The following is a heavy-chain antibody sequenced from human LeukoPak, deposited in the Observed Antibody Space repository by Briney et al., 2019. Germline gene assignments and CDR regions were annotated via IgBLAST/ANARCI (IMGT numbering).Heavy chain of an antibody. CDR1: GFTFSSYS. D-gene: IGHD2/OR15-2a*01. V-gene: IGHV3-21*01. CDR3: ARGKTSQNIVTRKTYNWFDP. J-gene: IGHJ5*02. Sequence: PGGSLRLPCAASGFTFSSYSMNWVRQAPGKGLEWVSSISSSSSYIYYADPVKGRFTISRDNAKNSLFLQMKSLRAEDTAVYYCARGKTSQNIVTRKTYNWFDPWGQGTLVTVSS. CDR2: ISSSSSYI.